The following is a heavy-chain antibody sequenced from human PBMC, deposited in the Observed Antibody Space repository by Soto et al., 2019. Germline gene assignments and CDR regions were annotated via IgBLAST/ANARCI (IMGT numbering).Heavy chain of an antibody. J-gene: IGHJ4*02. V-gene: IGHV3-48*02. D-gene: IGHD6-13*01. Sequence: EVQLVESGGGLVQPGGSLRLACVVSGFTFIDYNVNWVRQAPGKGLEWISYISSDSDTIYYADSVKGRFTISRDNAKNSLFLQMNSLRDEDTAVYYCARVSSTWEDDYWGQGTLVTVSS. CDR2: ISSDSDTI. CDR3: ARVSSTWEDDY. CDR1: GFTFIDYN.